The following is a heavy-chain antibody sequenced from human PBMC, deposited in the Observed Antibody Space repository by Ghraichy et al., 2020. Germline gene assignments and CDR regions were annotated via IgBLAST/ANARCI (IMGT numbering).Heavy chain of an antibody. V-gene: IGHV4-39*01. D-gene: IGHD4-23*01. CDR1: GGSISSSSYY. CDR2: IYYSGST. Sequence: SDTLSLTCTVSGGSISSSSYYWGWIRQPPGKGLEWIGSIYYSGSTYYNPSLKSRVTISVDTSKNQFSLKLSSVTAADTAVYYCARSVGNSAFDIWGQGTMVTVSS. CDR3: ARSVGNSAFDI. J-gene: IGHJ3*02.